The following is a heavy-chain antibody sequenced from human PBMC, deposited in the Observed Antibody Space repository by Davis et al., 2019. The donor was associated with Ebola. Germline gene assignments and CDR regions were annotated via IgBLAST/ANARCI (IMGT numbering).Heavy chain of an antibody. CDR2: ISSNSTNK. CDR3: AREAYYYDSTGYYYDIPDLFDY. D-gene: IGHD3-22*01. V-gene: IGHV3-11*06. J-gene: IGHJ4*02. CDR1: GFTFSDYY. Sequence: PGGSLRLSCAASGFTFSDYYMSWIRQAPGKGPEWVSYISSNSTNKKYADSVKGRFTIPRDDAKNSLYLQMNSPRAEDTAVYYCAREAYYYDSTGYYYDIPDLFDYWGQGTLVTVSS.